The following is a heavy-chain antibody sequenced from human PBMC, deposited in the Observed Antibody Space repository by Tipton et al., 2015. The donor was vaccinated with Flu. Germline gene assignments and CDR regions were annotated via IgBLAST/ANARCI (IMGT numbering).Heavy chain of an antibody. CDR2: STPFNGNT. D-gene: IGHD1-26*01. J-gene: IGHJ3*02. Sequence: QSGAEVKKTVSSVKVSCKASGYTITYRYLHWVRQAPGQALERMGWSTPFNGNTNYAQKFQDRVTNTRDRTMSTAYMELISLRSEDTAMYYLAIWVGAQGAFDIWGQGTMVTVSS. CDR1: GYTITYRY. V-gene: IGHV1-45*02. CDR3: AIWVGAQGAFDI.